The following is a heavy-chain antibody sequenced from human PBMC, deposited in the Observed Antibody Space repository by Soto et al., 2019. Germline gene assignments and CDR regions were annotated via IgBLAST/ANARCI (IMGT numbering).Heavy chain of an antibody. CDR1: GGSISSYY. Sequence: PSETLSLTWTVSGGSISSYYWGWIRQPPGKGLEWIGSIYYSGSTYYNPSLKSRVTISVDTSKNQFSLKLSSVTAADTAVYYCARVIKGAVAALFDYWGQGTLVTVSS. V-gene: IGHV4-39*07. D-gene: IGHD6-19*01. CDR2: IYYSGST. CDR3: ARVIKGAVAALFDY. J-gene: IGHJ4*02.